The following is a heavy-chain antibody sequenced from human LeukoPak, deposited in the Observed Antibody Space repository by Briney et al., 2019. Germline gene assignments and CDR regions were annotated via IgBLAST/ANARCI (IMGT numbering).Heavy chain of an antibody. D-gene: IGHD3-22*01. CDR2: IYDSGST. CDR3: ARGPNYYYDSSGYYRYDY. V-gene: IGHV4-61*08. CDR1: GGSISSGDYY. J-gene: IGHJ4*02. Sequence: PSETLSLTCTVSGGSISSGDYYWSWIRQPPGKGLEWIGYIYDSGSTNYNPSLKSRVTISVDTSKNQFSLKLSSVTAADTAVYYCARGPNYYYDSSGYYRYDYWGQGTLVTVSS.